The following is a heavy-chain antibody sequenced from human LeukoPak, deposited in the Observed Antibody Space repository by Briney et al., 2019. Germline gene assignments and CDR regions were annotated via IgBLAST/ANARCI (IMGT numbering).Heavy chain of an antibody. CDR2: IDWDDDK. V-gene: IGHV2-70*04. CDR1: GFTFSSYAM. J-gene: IGHJ4*02. CDR3: ARTKQWLVDY. Sequence: LRLSCAASGFTFSSYAMSWIRQPPGKALEWLARIDWDDDKFYNTSLKTRLTISKDTSKNQVVLTMTNMDPVDTATYYCARTKQWLVDYWGQGTLVTVSS. D-gene: IGHD6-19*01.